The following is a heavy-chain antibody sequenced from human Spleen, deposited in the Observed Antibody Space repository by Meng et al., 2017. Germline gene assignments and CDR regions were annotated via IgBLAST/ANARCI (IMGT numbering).Heavy chain of an antibody. V-gene: IGHV4-4*02. J-gene: IGHJ2*01. CDR1: GGSISSSNW. D-gene: IGHD3-3*01. CDR3: ARSDFWSGYKGRVWYFDL. Sequence: VQRPEPGPGLAKPSGTLSLTSPVSGGSISSSNWWSWVRQPPGKGLEWIGEIYHSGSTNYNPSLKSRVTISVDKSKNQFSLKLSSVTAADTAVYYCARSDFWSGYKGRVWYFDLWGRGTLVTVSS. CDR2: IYHSGST.